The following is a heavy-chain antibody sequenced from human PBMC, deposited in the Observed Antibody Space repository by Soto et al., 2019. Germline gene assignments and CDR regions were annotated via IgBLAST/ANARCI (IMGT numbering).Heavy chain of an antibody. V-gene: IGHV3-7*01. CDR2: IKQDGSEK. CDR1: GFTFSSYW. CDR3: AGTYYDFWSGLNNWFDP. D-gene: IGHD3-3*01. J-gene: IGHJ5*02. Sequence: GGSLRLSCAASGFTFSSYWMSWVRQAPGKGLEWVANIKQDGSEKYYVDSVKGRFTISRDNAKNSLYLQMNSLRAEDTAVYYCAGTYYDFWSGLNNWFDPWGQGTLVTV.